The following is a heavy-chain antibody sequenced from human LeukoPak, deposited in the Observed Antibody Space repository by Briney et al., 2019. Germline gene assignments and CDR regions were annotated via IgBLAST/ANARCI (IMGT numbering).Heavy chain of an antibody. D-gene: IGHD6-19*01. CDR1: GGTFSSYA. J-gene: IGHJ4*02. Sequence: ASVKVSCKTSGGTFSSYAITWVRQTPGQGLEWMGGIIPIFGTANYAQKFQGRVTITADKSTSTAYMELSSLRSEDTAVYYCAREGYSSGWYPYWGQGTLVTVSS. CDR2: IIPIFGTA. V-gene: IGHV1-69*06. CDR3: AREGYSSGWYPY.